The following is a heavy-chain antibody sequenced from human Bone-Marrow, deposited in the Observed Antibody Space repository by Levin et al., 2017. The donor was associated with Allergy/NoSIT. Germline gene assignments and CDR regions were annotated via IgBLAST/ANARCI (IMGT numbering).Heavy chain of an antibody. V-gene: IGHV1-2*02. CDR2: INPNSGGT. CDR1: GYTFTGYY. Sequence: ASVKVSCKASGYTFTGYYLHWVRQAPGQGLEWMGWINPNSGGTNHAQKLQGRVTMTRDTSIRTAYMELSRLRSDDTAVYYCARDKQYYYDSNGYDGDYYYGLDVWGQGTTVTVSS. J-gene: IGHJ6*02. CDR3: ARDKQYYYDSNGYDGDYYYGLDV. D-gene: IGHD3-22*01.